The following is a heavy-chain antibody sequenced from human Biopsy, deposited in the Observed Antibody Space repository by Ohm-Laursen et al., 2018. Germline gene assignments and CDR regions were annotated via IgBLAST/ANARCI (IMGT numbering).Heavy chain of an antibody. Sequence: SDTLSLTCTVSGGSISGSSWSWIRQAPGRGLEWVGYISYSGSTSNNPSLKSRITISVDTSKNQTSLKVTSVTAADTAVYYCAKHGSGWTGDDALHIWGQGTMVTVSS. J-gene: IGHJ3*02. CDR2: ISYSGST. D-gene: IGHD6-19*01. CDR1: GGSISGSS. V-gene: IGHV4-59*08. CDR3: AKHGSGWTGDDALHI.